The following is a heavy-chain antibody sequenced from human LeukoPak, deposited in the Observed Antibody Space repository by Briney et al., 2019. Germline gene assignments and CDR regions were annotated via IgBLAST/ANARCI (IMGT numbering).Heavy chain of an antibody. Sequence: ASVKVSCKASGYTFTSYYMHWVRQAPGQGLGWMGWINPNSGGSYSTQKFQGRVTMTRDTSITTAYMELSRLTSDDTAVYYCAHLLGGRDHWGQGALVTVSS. CDR3: AHLLGGRDH. CDR1: GYTFTSYY. V-gene: IGHV1-2*02. CDR2: INPNSGGS. J-gene: IGHJ4*02. D-gene: IGHD3-16*01.